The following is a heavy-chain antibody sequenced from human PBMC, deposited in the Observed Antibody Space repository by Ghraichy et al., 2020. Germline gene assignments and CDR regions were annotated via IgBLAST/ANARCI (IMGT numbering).Heavy chain of an antibody. V-gene: IGHV4-4*07. J-gene: IGHJ4*02. CDR3: ARGGYAGTSGVDY. Sequence: SETLSLTCTVSGGSFSSYYWSWIRQPAGKGLEWIGRIYTGGSTNYISSLKSRVTMSIDPSKYQFSLKLSSVTAADTAVYYCARGGYAGTSGVDYWGQGTLVTVSS. D-gene: IGHD5-12*01. CDR1: GGSFSSYY. CDR2: IYTGGST.